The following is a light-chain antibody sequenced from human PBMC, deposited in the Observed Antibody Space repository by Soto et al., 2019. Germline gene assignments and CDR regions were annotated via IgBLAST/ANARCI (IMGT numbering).Light chain of an antibody. CDR3: CSYAYSSVV. Sequence: QSALTQPDSVSGSPGQSITISCTGISSYVGIYNLVSWYQQHPGRVPKLIIYEDSMRPSGVSDRFSGSKSDNTASLTISGLQAEDEADYYCCSYAYSSVVFGGGTKLTVL. CDR1: SSYVGIYNL. CDR2: EDS. V-gene: IGLV2-23*01. J-gene: IGLJ2*01.